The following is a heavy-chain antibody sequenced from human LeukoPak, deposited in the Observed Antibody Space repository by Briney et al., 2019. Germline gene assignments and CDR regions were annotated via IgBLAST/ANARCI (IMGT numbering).Heavy chain of an antibody. V-gene: IGHV4-34*01. CDR1: GGSISSYY. J-gene: IGHJ4*02. D-gene: IGHD2-2*02. CDR3: ASLVPAAISSGGY. Sequence: SETLSLTCTVSGGSISSYYWNWIRQPPGKGLEWIGEINHSGSTNYNPSLKSRVTISVDTSKNQFSLKLSSVTAADTAVYYCASLVPAAISSGGYWGQGTLVTVSS. CDR2: INHSGST.